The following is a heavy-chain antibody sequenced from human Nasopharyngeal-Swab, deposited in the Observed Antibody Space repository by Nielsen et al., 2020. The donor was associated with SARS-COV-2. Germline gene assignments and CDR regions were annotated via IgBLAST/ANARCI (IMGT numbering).Heavy chain of an antibody. D-gene: IGHD5-18*01. CDR2: ISSSSSYI. V-gene: IGHV3-21*01. J-gene: IGHJ6*03. CDR1: GFTFSSYS. CDR3: ARVAYTAILSDYYYYMDV. Sequence: GESLKISCAASGFTFSSYSMNWVRQAPGKGLEWVSSISSSSSYIYYADSVKGRFTISRDNAKNSLYLQMNSLRAEDTAVYYCARVAYTAILSDYYYYMDVWGKGTTVTVSS.